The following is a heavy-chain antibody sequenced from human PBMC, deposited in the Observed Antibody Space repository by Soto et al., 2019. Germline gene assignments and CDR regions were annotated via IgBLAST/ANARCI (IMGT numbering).Heavy chain of an antibody. CDR3: GRHDRIAELQKGMGV. V-gene: IGHV4-59*01. CDR2: IFYAGNT. D-gene: IGHD3-10*01. J-gene: IGHJ6*02. CDR1: GGSIIGYY. Sequence: PSETLSLTCTVSGGSIIGYYWSWMRQPPGKGLEWIGYIFYAGNTLYTPSLKSRVTISVDTSKNQFSLKLSSVTAADTAVYYCGRHDRIAELQKGMGVLGQGTMIAVSS.